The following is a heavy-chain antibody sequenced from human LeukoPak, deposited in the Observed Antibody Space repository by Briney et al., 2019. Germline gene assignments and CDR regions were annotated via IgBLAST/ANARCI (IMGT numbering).Heavy chain of an antibody. CDR3: ARDGIAAAGIGYYYGMDV. Sequence: SETLSLTCTVSGGSVSSGSYYWSRIRQPPGKGLEWIGYIYYSGSTNYNPSLKSRVTISVDTSKNQFSLKLSSVTAADTAVYYCARDGIAAAGIGYYYGMDVWGKGTTVTVSS. D-gene: IGHD6-13*01. J-gene: IGHJ6*04. V-gene: IGHV4-61*01. CDR1: GGSVSSGSYY. CDR2: IYYSGST.